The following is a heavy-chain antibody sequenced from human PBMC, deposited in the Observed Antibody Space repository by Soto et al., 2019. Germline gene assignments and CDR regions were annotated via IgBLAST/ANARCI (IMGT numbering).Heavy chain of an antibody. CDR1: GYTFNAFY. Sequence: ASVKVSCKAFGYTFNAFYMHWVRQAPGQGLEWMGVINPSGDGASYAQKFQGRVTMTRDTSTSTVYMELSSLRSEDTVVYYCARVALGYDYADVWGQGTTVTVSS. CDR3: ARVALGYDYADV. D-gene: IGHD4-17*01. J-gene: IGHJ6*02. V-gene: IGHV1-46*02. CDR2: INPSGDGA.